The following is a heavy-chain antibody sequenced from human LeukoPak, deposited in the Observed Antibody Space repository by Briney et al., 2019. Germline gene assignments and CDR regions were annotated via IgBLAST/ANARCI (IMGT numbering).Heavy chain of an antibody. J-gene: IGHJ6*02. CDR2: ISGSGGST. Sequence: GGSLRLSCAASSFTFSSYSMNWVRQAPGKGLEWVSAISGSGGSTYYADSVKGRFTISRDNSKNTLYLQMNSLRAEDTAVYYCAKVMNDYYYGMDVWGQGTTVTVSS. D-gene: IGHD3-16*01. CDR1: SFTFSSYS. CDR3: AKVMNDYYYGMDV. V-gene: IGHV3-23*01.